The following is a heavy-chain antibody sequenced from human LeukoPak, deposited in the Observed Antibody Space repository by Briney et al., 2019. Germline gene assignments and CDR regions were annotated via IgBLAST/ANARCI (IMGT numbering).Heavy chain of an antibody. J-gene: IGHJ6*03. CDR1: VYTHTQLS. Sequence: ASVNDSFLVSVYTHTQLSMHWVRQAPGKGLEWMGRFDPEDDEIIYPQRLQGRVIMTEDTSTNTAYMELISLRSEDTAVYYCATGSNPRDYYFYHYYMDVWGQGTTVTVSS. CDR2: FDPEDDEI. V-gene: IGHV1-24*01. CDR3: ATGSNPRDYYFYHYYMDV. D-gene: IGHD2-2*01.